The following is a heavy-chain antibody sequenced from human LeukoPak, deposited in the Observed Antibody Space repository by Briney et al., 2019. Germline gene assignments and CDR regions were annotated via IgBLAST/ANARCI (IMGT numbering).Heavy chain of an antibody. CDR3: AKAATLSGSFDY. J-gene: IGHJ4*02. D-gene: IGHD1-26*01. Sequence: GGSLRLSCAASGFTFSSYAMHWVRQAPGKGLEWVAVISYVGTNKYYADSVKGRFTISRDNSKNTLYLQMNSLRVEDTAVYYCAKAATLSGSFDYWGQGTLVTVSS. CDR1: GFTFSSYA. V-gene: IGHV3-30*04. CDR2: ISYVGTNK.